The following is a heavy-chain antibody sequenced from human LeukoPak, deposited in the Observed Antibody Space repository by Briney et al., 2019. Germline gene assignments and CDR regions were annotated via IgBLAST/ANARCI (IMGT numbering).Heavy chain of an antibody. Sequence: RGSLRLSCTASDFAFTSSGMSWVRQVPGTGLEWVSFISATGLSTYYADSVKGRFTVSRDNSKNTLYLQMNSLRAADTAVYYCAKLMRHMMEDVLDLWGQGTVVTVSS. CDR1: DFAFTSSG. J-gene: IGHJ3*01. D-gene: IGHD3-16*01. CDR3: AKLMRHMMEDVLDL. V-gene: IGHV3-23*01. CDR2: ISATGLST.